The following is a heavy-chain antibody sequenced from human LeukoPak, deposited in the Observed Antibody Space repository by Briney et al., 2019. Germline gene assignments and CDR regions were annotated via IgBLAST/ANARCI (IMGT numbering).Heavy chain of an antibody. CDR1: GYTFTGYD. J-gene: IGHJ1*01. CDR2: INPNSGGT. V-gene: IGHV1-2*02. CDR3: ARRRQGDYYDSSGYYNYFQH. D-gene: IGHD3-22*01. Sequence: ASVKVSCKASGYTFTGYDMHWVRQAPGQGLEWMGWINPNSGGTNYAQKFQGRVTMTRDTSISTAYMELSRLRSDDTAVYYCARRRQGDYYDSSGYYNYFQHWGQGTLVTVSS.